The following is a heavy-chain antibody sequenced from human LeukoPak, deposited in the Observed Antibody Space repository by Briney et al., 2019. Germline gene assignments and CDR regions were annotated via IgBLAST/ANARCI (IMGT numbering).Heavy chain of an antibody. D-gene: IGHD3-16*01. CDR2: INHSGST. V-gene: IGHV4-34*01. CDR3: ARDVHYDYVWGSYGPHWFDP. J-gene: IGHJ5*02. CDR1: GGSFSGYY. Sequence: SETLSLTCAVYGGSFSGYYWSWIRQPPGKGLEWIGEINHSGSTNYNPSLKSRVTISVDTSKNQFSLKLSSVTAADTAVYYCARDVHYDYVWGSYGPHWFDPWGQGTLVTVSS.